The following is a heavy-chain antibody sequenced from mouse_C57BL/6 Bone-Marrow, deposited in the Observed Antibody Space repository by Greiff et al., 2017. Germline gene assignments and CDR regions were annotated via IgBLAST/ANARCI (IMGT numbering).Heavy chain of an antibody. CDR2: ISDGGSYT. Sequence: EVKLVESGGGLVKPGGSLKLSCAASGFTFSSYAMSWVRQTPEKRLEWVATISDGGSYTYYPDNVKGRFTISRDNAKNNLYLQMSHLKSEDTAMYYCARDYYFDVWGKGTTVTVSS. V-gene: IGHV5-4*01. CDR1: GFTFSSYA. J-gene: IGHJ1*03. CDR3: ARDYYFDV.